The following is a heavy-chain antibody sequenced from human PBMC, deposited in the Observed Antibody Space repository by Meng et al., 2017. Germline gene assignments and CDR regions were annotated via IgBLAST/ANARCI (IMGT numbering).Heavy chain of an antibody. J-gene: IGHJ3*02. V-gene: IGHV4-61*02. CDR3: ARDYVWGSYRKSDDAFDI. D-gene: IGHD3-16*02. CDR2: IYTSGST. Sequence: SETLSLTCTVSGGSISSGSCYWSWIRQPAGKGLEWIGRIYTSGSTHYNPSLKSRVTISVDTSKNQFSLKLSSVTAADTAVYYCARDYVWGSYRKSDDAFDIWGQGTMVTVSS. CDR1: GGSISSGSCY.